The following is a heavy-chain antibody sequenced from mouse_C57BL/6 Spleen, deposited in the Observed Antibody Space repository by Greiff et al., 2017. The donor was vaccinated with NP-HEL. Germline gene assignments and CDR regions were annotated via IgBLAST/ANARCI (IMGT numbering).Heavy chain of an antibody. CDR3: ARCFITTVVEDGYFDV. D-gene: IGHD1-1*01. CDR2: IIPGSGSN. V-gene: IGHV1-9*01. Sequence: QVQLQQSGAELMKPGASVKLSCKATGYTFTGYWIEWVKQRPGHGLEWIGEIIPGSGSNKSHEKFKGKATFTSATSSHTANIQLISLTTEDSAINYCARCFITTVVEDGYFDVWGTGTTVTVSS. J-gene: IGHJ1*03. CDR1: GYTFTGYW.